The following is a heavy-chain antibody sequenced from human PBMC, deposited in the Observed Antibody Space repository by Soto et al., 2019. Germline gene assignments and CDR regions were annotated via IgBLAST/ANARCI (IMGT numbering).Heavy chain of an antibody. D-gene: IGHD3-10*01. CDR3: ARGDYCGSGSYFPQCYYGMDV. CDR1: GYTFTSYG. J-gene: IGHJ6*02. CDR2: ISAYNGNT. V-gene: IGHV1-18*04. Sequence: QVQLVQSGAEVKKPGASVKVSCKASGYTFTSYGISWVRQAPGQGLEWLGWISAYNGNTNYAQKLQGRVPMPTETCTSTAYMELRSLRSDDTVVDYCARGDYCGSGSYFPQCYYGMDVWGQGTTVTVSS.